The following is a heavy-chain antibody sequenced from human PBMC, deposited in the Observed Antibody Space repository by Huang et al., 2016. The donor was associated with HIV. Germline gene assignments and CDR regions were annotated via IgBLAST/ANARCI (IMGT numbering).Heavy chain of an antibody. V-gene: IGHV3-48*01. CDR3: ARFGSYYYGSGSYLDAFDI. Sequence: TASGFTFSTYHMNWVRQAPGKGLEWVSYITSSSGSIYYADSVKGRFTISRDNAKNSLYLQMNSLRAEDTAVYYCARFGSYYYGSGSYLDAFDIWGQGTMVTVSS. CDR1: GFTFSTYH. D-gene: IGHD3-10*01. CDR2: ITSSSGSI. J-gene: IGHJ3*02.